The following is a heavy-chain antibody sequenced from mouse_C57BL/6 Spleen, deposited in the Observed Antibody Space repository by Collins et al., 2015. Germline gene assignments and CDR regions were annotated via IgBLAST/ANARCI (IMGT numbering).Heavy chain of an antibody. V-gene: IGHV2-9-1*01. D-gene: IGHD1-1*01. CDR3: ARNYGSSNWYFDV. CDR1: VLINQLC. Sequence: QVQLKESGPGPGGALTEPVHHMHCLWVLINQLCYKLGSPATRKGSGVAWSNMDWWRHNYNSALKSRLSISKDNSKSLSLLKMNSLQTDDTARYYCARNYGSSNWYFDVWGTGTTVTVSS. CDR2: MDWWRH. J-gene: IGHJ1*03.